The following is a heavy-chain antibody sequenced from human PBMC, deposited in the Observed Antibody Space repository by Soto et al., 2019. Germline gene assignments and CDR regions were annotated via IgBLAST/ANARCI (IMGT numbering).Heavy chain of an antibody. CDR3: ARAGPYDFWSGYYTGFDY. D-gene: IGHD3-3*01. Sequence: SETLSLTCAVYGGSFSGYYWSWIRQPPGKGLEWIGEINHSGSTNYNPSLKSRVTISVDTSKNQFSLKLSSVTAADTAVYYCARAGPYDFWSGYYTGFDYWGQGTLVTVSS. CDR1: GGSFSGYY. V-gene: IGHV4-34*01. J-gene: IGHJ4*02. CDR2: INHSGST.